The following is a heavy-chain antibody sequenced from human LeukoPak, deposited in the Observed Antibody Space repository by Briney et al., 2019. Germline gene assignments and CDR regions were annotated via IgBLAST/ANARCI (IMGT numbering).Heavy chain of an antibody. J-gene: IGHJ3*02. CDR2: INTDGSST. V-gene: IGHV3-74*01. CDR1: GFTFSSYW. CDR3: ARGSYGQAFDI. Sequence: GGSLRLSCAASGFTFSSYWMHWVRQAPGKGLVWVSRINTDGSSTSYADSVKGRFTISGDNAKNTPYLQMNSLRAEDTAVYYCARGSYGQAFDIWGQGTMVTVSS. D-gene: IGHD4-17*01.